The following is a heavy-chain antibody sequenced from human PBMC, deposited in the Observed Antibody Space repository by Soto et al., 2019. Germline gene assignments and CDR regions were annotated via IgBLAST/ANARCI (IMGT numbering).Heavy chain of an antibody. D-gene: IGHD2-2*01. J-gene: IGHJ5*01. CDR2: ISSSGSYI. Sequence: PGGSLRLSCAAAGFTFSSYSMNWVHQAPGKGLEWVSSISSSGSYIYYADSVKGRFTISRDNANNSLYLHKNSLRADDTAVYCCASPPPQPFDPLGQGTLVTVSS. V-gene: IGHV3-21*01. CDR1: GFTFSSYS. CDR3: ASPPPQPFDP.